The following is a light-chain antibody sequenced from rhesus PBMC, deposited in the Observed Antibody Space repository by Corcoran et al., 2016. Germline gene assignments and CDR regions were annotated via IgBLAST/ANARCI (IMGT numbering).Light chain of an antibody. CDR3: QQYNSRPPT. CDR2: KAS. CDR1: QGISSW. Sequence: DIQMTQSPSSLSASVGDTVTITCRASQGISSWLAWYQQKPGKAPKLLIYKASSLQSGVPSRFSGRGSGTDCILTISSLQSEDFATYYCQQYNSRPPTFGQGTKVEIK. J-gene: IGKJ1*01. V-gene: IGKV1-22*01.